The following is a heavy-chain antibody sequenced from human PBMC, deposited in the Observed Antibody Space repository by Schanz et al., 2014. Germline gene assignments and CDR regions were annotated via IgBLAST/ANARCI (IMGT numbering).Heavy chain of an antibody. J-gene: IGHJ4*02. D-gene: IGHD2-2*01. CDR2: IWYDGNNK. CDR1: GFTFSAYG. V-gene: IGHV3-33*06. CDR3: AKVAPAATYLDS. Sequence: QVQLVESGGGVVQPGRSLRLSCAASGFTFSAYGMHWVRQAPGKGLEWVAVIWYDGNNKYYADSVKGRFTISRDNSKNTLYLQMNSLRAEDTALYYCAKVAPAATYLDSWGLGTLVTVSS.